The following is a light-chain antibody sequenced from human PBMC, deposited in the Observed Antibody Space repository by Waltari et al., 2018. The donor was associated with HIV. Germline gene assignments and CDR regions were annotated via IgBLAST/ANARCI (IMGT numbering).Light chain of an antibody. Sequence: QSALTQPASVSGSPGQSITISCTGTSSDVGAYNYVSWYQLHPGKAPKLMIYDVSNRPSGGSDRFSGSKSANTASLTISGLQAEDEAHYYCSSYTSSSTVVVGGGTKLTVL. CDR1: SSDVGAYNY. CDR3: SSYTSSSTVV. CDR2: DVS. J-gene: IGLJ2*01. V-gene: IGLV2-14*03.